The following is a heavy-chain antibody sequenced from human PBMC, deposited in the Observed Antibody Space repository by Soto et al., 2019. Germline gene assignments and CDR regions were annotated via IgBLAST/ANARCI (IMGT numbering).Heavy chain of an antibody. CDR2: IWFDGSEK. V-gene: IGHV3-33*06. J-gene: IGHJ4*02. D-gene: IGHD2-21*02. CDR1: GFSFTTYG. Sequence: QVQLVESGGGVVQPGRSLRLSCAASGFSFTTYGMHWVRQAPGKGLEWVAVIWFDGSEKYYGESVKGRFTISRDNSKNTVYLEMNRLRVEDTAMYFCVKDHCGGDCYSDPYFDNWGQGTLVTVSS. CDR3: VKDHCGGDCYSDPYFDN.